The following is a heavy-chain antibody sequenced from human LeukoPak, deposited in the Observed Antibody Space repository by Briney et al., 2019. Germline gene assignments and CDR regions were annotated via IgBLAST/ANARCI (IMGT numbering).Heavy chain of an antibody. CDR1: GFTFTNFG. Sequence: PGGSLRLSCAASGFTFTNFGIHWVRQAPGKGLEWETFISYDGSDKSYADSVKGRFTISRDNSKNTLSLQMNSLRVEDTAVYYCAKDISIGWSFEHWGQGTLVSVSS. J-gene: IGHJ4*02. V-gene: IGHV3-30*18. CDR2: ISYDGSDK. CDR3: AKDISIGWSFEH. D-gene: IGHD6-19*01.